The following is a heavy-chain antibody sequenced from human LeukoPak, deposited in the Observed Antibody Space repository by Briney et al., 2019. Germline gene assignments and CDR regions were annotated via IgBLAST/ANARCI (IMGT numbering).Heavy chain of an antibody. CDR2: IYYIATT. CDR3: ARGLEDYYFDS. D-gene: IGHD3-3*01. CDR1: GSSISGHY. J-gene: IGHJ4*02. Sequence: SETLALTCRVSGSSISGHYWSWIRQPPGRGLEWIGYIYYIATTNYNPSLKSRVTISLDTSKNQFPLKLSSVTAADTAVYYCARGLEDYYFDSWGQGTLVTVSS. V-gene: IGHV4-59*11.